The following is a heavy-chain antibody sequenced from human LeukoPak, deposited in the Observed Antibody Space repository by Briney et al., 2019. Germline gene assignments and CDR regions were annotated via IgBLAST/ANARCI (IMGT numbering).Heavy chain of an antibody. CDR3: AAGGLIQLWNY. CDR2: IVVGSGNT. Sequence: GASVKVSCKASGFTFTSSAVQWLRQARGQRLEWIGRIVVGSGNTNYAQKFQERVTITRDMSTSTAYMELSSLRSEDTAVYYCAAGGLIQLWNYWGQGTLVTVSS. CDR1: GFTFTSSA. V-gene: IGHV1-58*01. J-gene: IGHJ4*02. D-gene: IGHD5-18*01.